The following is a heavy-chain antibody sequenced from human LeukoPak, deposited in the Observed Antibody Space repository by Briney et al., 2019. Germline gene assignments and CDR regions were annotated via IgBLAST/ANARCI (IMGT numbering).Heavy chain of an antibody. D-gene: IGHD2-8*01. CDR2: IRYDASTK. Sequence: GGSLRLSCAASGFSFSSYNMDWVRQAPGKGLEWVAFIRYDASTKYYGDSVKGRFTISRDNSKSTLYLQMNSLSAEDTAVYYCAKRYAENVDCWGQGTLVAVSS. V-gene: IGHV3-30*02. CDR3: AKRYAENVDC. CDR1: GFSFSSYN. J-gene: IGHJ4*02.